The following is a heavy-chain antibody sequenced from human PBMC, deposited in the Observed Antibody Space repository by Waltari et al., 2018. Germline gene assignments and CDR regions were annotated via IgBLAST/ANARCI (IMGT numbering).Heavy chain of an antibody. CDR3: ARDGPGAGNDDFDY. CDR2: FRPNNGDN. Sequence: QVQLAQSGAEEKKPGASVTVSCKASGYTFTGYYIHWVRQAPGQGLEWMGGFRPNNGDNQYAQKFQGRVTMTRDTAINTAYMELSSLTSDDTAVYYCARDGPGAGNDDFDYWGQGTLVSVSS. D-gene: IGHD3-10*01. J-gene: IGHJ4*02. V-gene: IGHV1-2*02. CDR1: GYTFTGYY.